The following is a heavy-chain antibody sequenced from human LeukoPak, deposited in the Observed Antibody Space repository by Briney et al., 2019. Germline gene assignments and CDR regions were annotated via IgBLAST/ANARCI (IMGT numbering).Heavy chain of an antibody. CDR1: GYMFTSYG. CDR3: ASSPTQGGGSGSYSFQH. J-gene: IGHJ1*01. Sequence: GASLQISCKGSGYMFTSYGISWVRQAPGQGLEWMGWISAYNGNTNYAPTLQGRVTMTTDTSASTAYMELRSLRSDDTAVYDCASSPTQGGGSGSYSFQHWGQGTLVTVAS. V-gene: IGHV1-18*01. CDR2: ISAYNGNT. D-gene: IGHD3-10*01.